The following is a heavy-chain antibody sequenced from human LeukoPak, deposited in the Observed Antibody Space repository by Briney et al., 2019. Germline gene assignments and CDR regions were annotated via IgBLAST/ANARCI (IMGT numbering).Heavy chain of an antibody. Sequence: ASVKVSCKASGYTFTSYGISWGRQAPGQGLEWMGWISAYNGNTNYAQKLQGRVTMTTDTSTSTAYMELRSLRSDDTAVYYCARRAPGILTGHSSYYFDYWGQGTLVTVSS. CDR3: ARRAPGILTGHSSYYFDY. CDR2: ISAYNGNT. J-gene: IGHJ4*02. V-gene: IGHV1-18*04. CDR1: GYTFTSYG. D-gene: IGHD3-9*01.